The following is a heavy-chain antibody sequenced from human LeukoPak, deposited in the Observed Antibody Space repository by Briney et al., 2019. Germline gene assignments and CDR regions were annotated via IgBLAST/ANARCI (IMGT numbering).Heavy chain of an antibody. J-gene: IGHJ4*02. CDR1: GFTFSSYS. CDR2: ISSSSSYI. D-gene: IGHD3-22*01. CDR3: AREDCDSSARPDY. V-gene: IGHV3-21*01. Sequence: GSLRLSCAASGFTFSSYSMNWVRQAPGKGLEWVSSISSSSSYIYYADSVKGRFTISRDNAKNSLYLQMNSLRAEDTAVYYCAREDCDSSARPDYWGQGTLVTVSS.